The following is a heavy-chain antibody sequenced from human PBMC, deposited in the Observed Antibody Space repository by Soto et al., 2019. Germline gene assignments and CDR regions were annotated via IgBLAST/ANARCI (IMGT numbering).Heavy chain of an antibody. CDR3: AKDEHGDIAMAAAFDY. D-gene: IGHD6-19*01. V-gene: IGHV3-9*01. CDR1: GFTFDDYA. CDR2: ISWNSGSI. Sequence: EVQLVESGGGLVQPGRSLRLSCAASGFTFDDYAMHWVRQAPGKGLEGVSGISWNSGSIGYADSVKGRFTISRDNAKNSLYLQMNRLRVEDTALYYCAKDEHGDIAMAAAFDYWGQGTLVTVSS. J-gene: IGHJ4*02.